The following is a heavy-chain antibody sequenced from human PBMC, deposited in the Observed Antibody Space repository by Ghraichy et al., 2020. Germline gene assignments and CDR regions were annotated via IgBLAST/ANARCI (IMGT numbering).Heavy chain of an antibody. V-gene: IGHV4-61*02. D-gene: IGHD2-2*01. CDR3: ARSDSTIYYYYGMDV. CDR2: IYTSGST. J-gene: IGHJ6*02. Sequence: SETLSLTCTVSGGSISSGSYYWSWIRQPAGKGLEWIGRIYTSGSTNYNPSLKSRVTISVDTSKNQFSLKLSSVTAADTAVYYCARSDSTIYYYYGMDVWGQGTTVTVSS. CDR1: GGSISSGSYY.